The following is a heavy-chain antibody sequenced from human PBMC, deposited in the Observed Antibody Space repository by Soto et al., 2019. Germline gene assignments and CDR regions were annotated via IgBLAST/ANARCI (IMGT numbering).Heavy chain of an antibody. CDR3: ANGYSSGWGNY. Sequence: QVQLVQSGAEVKKPGSSVKVSCKASGGTFSSYAISWVRQAPGQGLEWVAVISYDGSNKYYADSVKGRFTISRDNSKNTLYLQMNSLRAEDTAVYYCANGYSSGWGNYWGQGTLVTVSS. V-gene: IGHV3-30-3*02. CDR1: GGTFSSYA. CDR2: ISYDGSNK. D-gene: IGHD6-19*01. J-gene: IGHJ4*02.